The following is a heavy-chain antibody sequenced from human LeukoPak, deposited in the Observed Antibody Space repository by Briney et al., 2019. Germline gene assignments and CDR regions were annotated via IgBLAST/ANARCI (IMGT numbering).Heavy chain of an antibody. CDR2: IFSGGDT. CDR3: ARGQIGVAGLDC. D-gene: IGHD6-19*01. J-gene: IGHJ4*02. Sequence: GGSLRLSCAAAGFTVTNNYIHWVRQAPGKGLEWVSIIFSGGDTYYTDSVKGRFTISRDNSKNTMYLQMNSLRVEDTALYYCARGQIGVAGLDCWGQGTLVTVSS. CDR1: GFTVTNNY. V-gene: IGHV3-53*01.